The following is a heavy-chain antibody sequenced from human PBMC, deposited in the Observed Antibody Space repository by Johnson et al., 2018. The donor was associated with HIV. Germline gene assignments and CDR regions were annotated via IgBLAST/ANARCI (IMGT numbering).Heavy chain of an antibody. D-gene: IGHD4-17*01. V-gene: IGHV3-30-3*01. CDR1: GFTFNSYA. Sequence: VQLVESGGGVVQPGRSLRLSCVASGFTFNSYAMHWVRQAPGKGLEWVAHVGHAGGIYPYAESVKGRFTVYRDNAKNSLYLHMTSLRAEDTAVYYCARKEHGDYVFGNAFDIWGQGTMVTVSS. CDR3: ARKEHGDYVFGNAFDI. J-gene: IGHJ3*02. CDR2: VGHAGGIY.